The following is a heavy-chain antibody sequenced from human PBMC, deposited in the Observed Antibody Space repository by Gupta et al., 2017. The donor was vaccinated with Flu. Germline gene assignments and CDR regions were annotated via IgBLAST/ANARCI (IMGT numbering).Heavy chain of an antibody. CDR2: ISGKGSNI. CDR1: GFTFSSYS. CDR3: ARAWGGDYWYFDL. V-gene: IGHV3-21*01. D-gene: IGHD2-21*01. Sequence: QLVESGGGLVKPGGSLRLSCAASGFTFSSYSMNCVRQAPGKGVDWVSSISGKGSNINCEDSVKGRFTISKDNAKTSLYLKMNSLRAEAPAVDYCARAWGGDYWYFDLWGRGTLVTVAS. J-gene: IGHJ2*01.